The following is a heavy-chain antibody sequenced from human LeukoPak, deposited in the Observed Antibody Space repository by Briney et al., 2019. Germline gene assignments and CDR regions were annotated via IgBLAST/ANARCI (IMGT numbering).Heavy chain of an antibody. CDR2: IYSGGST. D-gene: IGHD2-15*01. CDR1: EFTVSSNY. Sequence: GGSLRLSCAASEFTVSSNYMSWVRQAPGKGLEWVSVIYSGGSTYYADSVKGRFTISRDNSKNTLYLQMNSLRAEDTAVYYCASDVCSSGGSCYSDYWGQGTLVTVSS. J-gene: IGHJ4*02. V-gene: IGHV3-53*01. CDR3: ASDVCSSGGSCYSDY.